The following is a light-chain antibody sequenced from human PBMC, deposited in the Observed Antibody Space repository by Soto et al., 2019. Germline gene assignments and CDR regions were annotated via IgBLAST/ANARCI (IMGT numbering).Light chain of an antibody. J-gene: IGKJ5*01. V-gene: IGKV3-11*01. CDR1: QSVNSAY. CDR3: QQRDKWPIT. CDR2: GAS. Sequence: EIVLTQSPGTLSLSPGERATLSCRASQSVNSAYLAWYQQKPGQAPGLLIYGASNRATGIPARFSGSGSGTDFTLTISSLEPEDFALYYCQQRDKWPITFGQGTRLEIK.